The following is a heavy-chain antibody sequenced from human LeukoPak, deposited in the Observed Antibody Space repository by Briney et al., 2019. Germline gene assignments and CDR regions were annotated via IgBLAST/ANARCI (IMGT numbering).Heavy chain of an antibody. Sequence: PGGSLRLTCAASGFTFSSYAMSWVRQAPGKGLEWVSAISGSGGSTYYADSVKGRFTISRDNSKNTLYLQMNSLRAEDTAVYYCAKGGFDCSGGSCYGLDFDYWGQGTLVTVSS. J-gene: IGHJ4*02. CDR3: AKGGFDCSGGSCYGLDFDY. CDR2: ISGSGGST. V-gene: IGHV3-23*01. D-gene: IGHD2-15*01. CDR1: GFTFSSYA.